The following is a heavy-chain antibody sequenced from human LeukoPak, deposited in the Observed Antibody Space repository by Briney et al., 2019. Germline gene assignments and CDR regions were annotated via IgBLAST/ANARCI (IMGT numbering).Heavy chain of an antibody. J-gene: IGHJ5*02. CDR3: ARDLSSSRYSSGWYFWFDP. D-gene: IGHD6-19*01. CDR1: GYTFTIYY. Sequence: GASVKVSCKASGYTFTIYYMHWVRQAPGQGLEWMGIINPSGGSTSYAQKFQGRVTMTRDTSTSTVYMELSSLRSEDTAVYYCARDLSSSRYSSGWYFWFDPWGQGTLVTVSS. V-gene: IGHV1-46*01. CDR2: INPSGGST.